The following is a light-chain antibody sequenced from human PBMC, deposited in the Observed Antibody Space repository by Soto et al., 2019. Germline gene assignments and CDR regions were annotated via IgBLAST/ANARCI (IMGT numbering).Light chain of an antibody. CDR1: QSISSW. V-gene: IGKV1-5*03. CDR2: KAS. Sequence: DIQMTQSPSTLSASVGDRVTITCRASQSISSWLAWYQQKPGKVPKLLIYKASSLESGVPSRFSGSGSGTEFTLTISRLQPDDFATYYCQQYNSYWTFGQGTKVEIK. CDR3: QQYNSYWT. J-gene: IGKJ1*01.